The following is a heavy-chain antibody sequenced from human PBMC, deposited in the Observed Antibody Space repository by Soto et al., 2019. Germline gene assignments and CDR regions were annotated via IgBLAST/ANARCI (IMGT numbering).Heavy chain of an antibody. Sequence: SETLSLTCTGSCGSISSYYWSWIRQPAGKGLEWIGRIYTSGSTNYNPSLKSRVTISVDTSKNQFSLKLSSVTAADTAVYYCARIIAVTEFNWFDPWGQGTLVTVSS. V-gene: IGHV4-4*07. D-gene: IGHD6-19*01. J-gene: IGHJ5*02. CDR2: IYTSGST. CDR1: CGSISSYY. CDR3: ARIIAVTEFNWFDP.